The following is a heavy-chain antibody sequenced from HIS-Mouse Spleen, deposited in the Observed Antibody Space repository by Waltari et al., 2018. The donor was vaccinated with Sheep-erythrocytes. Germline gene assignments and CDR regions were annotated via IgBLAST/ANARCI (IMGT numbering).Heavy chain of an antibody. Sequence: EVQLVESGGGLVKPGGSLRLSCAASGFTFSSYSMNWVRQAPGKGREGVASISSSSNYIYYADAVKGRFTISRDNAKNSLYLQMNSLRAEDTAVYYCARVASGATFDYWGQGTLVTVSS. CDR1: GFTFSSYS. V-gene: IGHV3-21*01. CDR2: ISSSSNYI. J-gene: IGHJ4*02. CDR3: ARVASGATFDY. D-gene: IGHD1-26*01.